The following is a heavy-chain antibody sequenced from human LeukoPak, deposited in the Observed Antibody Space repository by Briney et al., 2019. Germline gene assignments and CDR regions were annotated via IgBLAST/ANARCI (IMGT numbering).Heavy chain of an antibody. CDR3: AKADSGSYANYLDY. CDR1: GFTFSSYG. J-gene: IGHJ4*02. CDR2: ISGSGGST. D-gene: IGHD1-26*01. Sequence: GGSLRLSCAASGFTFSSYGMSWVRQAPGKGLEWVSGISGSGGSTYYADSVKGRFTISRDNSKNTLYLQMNSLRAEATAVYYCAKADSGSYANYLDYWGQGTLVTVSS. V-gene: IGHV3-23*01.